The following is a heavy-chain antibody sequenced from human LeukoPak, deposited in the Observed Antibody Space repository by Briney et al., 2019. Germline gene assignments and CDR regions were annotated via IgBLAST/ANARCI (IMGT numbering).Heavy chain of an antibody. CDR2: IYYSGST. D-gene: IGHD1-26*01. Sequence: PSETLSLTCTVSGVSISSSSYYWRWIRQPPGKGLEWIGYIYYSGSTNYNPSLKSRVTISVDTSKNQFSLKLSSVTAADTAVYYCARVQSGSYLFHYYYGMDVWGQGTTVTVSS. CDR3: ARVQSGSYLFHYYYGMDV. CDR1: GVSISSSSYY. V-gene: IGHV4-61*01. J-gene: IGHJ6*02.